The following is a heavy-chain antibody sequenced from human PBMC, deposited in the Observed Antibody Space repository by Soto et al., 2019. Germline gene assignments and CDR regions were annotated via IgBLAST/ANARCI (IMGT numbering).Heavy chain of an antibody. CDR3: ARARGYFDWLQDY. Sequence: PGGSLRLSCAASGFTFSSYWMHWVRQAPGKGLVWVSRINSDGSSTSYADSVKGRFTISRDNAKNTLYLQMNSLRAEDTAVYYCARARGYFDWLQDYWGQGTLVTVSS. D-gene: IGHD3-9*01. CDR2: INSDGSST. V-gene: IGHV3-74*01. CDR1: GFTFSSYW. J-gene: IGHJ4*02.